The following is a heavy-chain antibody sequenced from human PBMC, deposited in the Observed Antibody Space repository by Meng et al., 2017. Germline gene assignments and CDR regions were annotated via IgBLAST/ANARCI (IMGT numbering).Heavy chain of an antibody. Sequence: QVQLVQAGAEVTKPGASVKVSCKASGYTFPDYWLHWVRRAPGQGLEWMGRINPKSGDTHYAQRSQGRVTMTGDTSISTAYMELSGLRSDDTAMYYCARDEDISAAGKLFGDYWGQGTLVTVSS. CDR2: INPKSGDT. CDR3: ARDEDISAAGKLFGDY. J-gene: IGHJ4*02. CDR1: GYTFPDYW. D-gene: IGHD6-13*01. V-gene: IGHV1-2*06.